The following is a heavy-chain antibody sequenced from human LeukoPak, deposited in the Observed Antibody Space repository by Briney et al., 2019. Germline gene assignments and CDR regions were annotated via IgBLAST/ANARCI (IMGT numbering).Heavy chain of an antibody. CDR2: INHSGST. D-gene: IGHD2-2*01. V-gene: IGHV4-34*01. J-gene: IGHJ2*01. CDR1: GGSFSGYY. CDR3: ARSLVVVVPAAKFWYFDL. Sequence: SETLSLTCAVYGGSFSGYYWSWIRQPPGKGLEWIGEINHSGSTNYNPSLKSRVTISVDTSKNQFSLKLSSVTAADTAVYYCARSLVVVVPAAKFWYFDLWGRGTLVTVSS.